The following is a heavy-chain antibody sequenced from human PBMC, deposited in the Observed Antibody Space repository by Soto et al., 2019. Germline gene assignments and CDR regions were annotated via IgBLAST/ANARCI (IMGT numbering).Heavy chain of an antibody. D-gene: IGHD3-3*01. CDR3: ASEVAYYDFWSGYYRYYGMDV. CDR1: GDSVSSNSAA. V-gene: IGHV6-1*01. Sequence: SQTLSLTCAISGDSVSSNSAAWNWIGQSPSKGLDWLGRTYYRSKWYNDYAVSVKSRITINPDTSKNQFSLQLNSVTPEDTAVYYCASEVAYYDFWSGYYRYYGMDVWGQGTTVTVSS. CDR2: TYYRSKWYN. J-gene: IGHJ6*02.